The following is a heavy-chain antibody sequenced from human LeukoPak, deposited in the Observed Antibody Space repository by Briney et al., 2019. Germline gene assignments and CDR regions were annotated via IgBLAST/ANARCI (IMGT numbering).Heavy chain of an antibody. CDR3: AKEGSSEYYFDY. D-gene: IGHD1-26*01. V-gene: IGHV3-30*02. J-gene: IGHJ4*02. Sequence: PGGSLRLSCAASGFTFSNYGMHWVRQAPGKGLEWVAFIRYDGSTKYYADSVKGRFTISRDNSKNTLYLQMNSLRVEDTAVYYCAKEGSSEYYFDYWGQGTLVTVSS. CDR1: GFTFSNYG. CDR2: IRYDGSTK.